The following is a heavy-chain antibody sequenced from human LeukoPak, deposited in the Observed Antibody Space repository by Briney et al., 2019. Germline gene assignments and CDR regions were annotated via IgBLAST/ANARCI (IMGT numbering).Heavy chain of an antibody. CDR2: IYYSGST. Sequence: SETLSLTCTVSGGSISSYYWSWIRQPPGKGLEWIGYIYYSGSTNYNPSLKSRVTISVDTSKNQFSLKLSSVTAADTAVYYCARGRVYDYVWGSYISLFDYWGQGTLVTVSS. V-gene: IGHV4-59*01. J-gene: IGHJ4*02. D-gene: IGHD3-16*01. CDR3: ARGRVYDYVWGSYISLFDY. CDR1: GGSISSYY.